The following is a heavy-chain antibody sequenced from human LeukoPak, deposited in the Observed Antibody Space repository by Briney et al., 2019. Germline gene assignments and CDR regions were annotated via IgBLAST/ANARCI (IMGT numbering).Heavy chain of an antibody. D-gene: IGHD3-10*01. J-gene: IGHJ4*02. CDR3: ASPGGDEYYYGSGSQPRDY. CDR2: INHSGST. V-gene: IGHV4-34*01. Sequence: SETLSLTCAIYGGSFSGYYWTWIRQPPGKGLEWIGEINHSGSTKYNPSLKSRVTISVDTSKNQFSLKLSSVTAADTAMYYCASPGGDEYYYGSGSQPRDYWGQGTLVTVSS. CDR1: GGSFSGYY.